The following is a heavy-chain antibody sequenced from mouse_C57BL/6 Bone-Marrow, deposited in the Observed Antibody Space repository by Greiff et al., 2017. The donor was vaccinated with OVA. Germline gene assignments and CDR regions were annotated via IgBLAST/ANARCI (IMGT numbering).Heavy chain of an antibody. J-gene: IGHJ4*01. CDR1: GYAFSSSW. Sequence: QVQLQQSGPELVKPGASVTISCKASGYAFSSSWMNWVKQRPGKGLEWIGRIYPGDGATNYNGKFKGKATLTADKSSSTAYMQLSSLTSEDSAVYFCAIYSNYVGYAMDYWGQGTSVTVSS. CDR3: AIYSNYVGYAMDY. V-gene: IGHV1-82*01. D-gene: IGHD2-5*01. CDR2: IYPGDGAT.